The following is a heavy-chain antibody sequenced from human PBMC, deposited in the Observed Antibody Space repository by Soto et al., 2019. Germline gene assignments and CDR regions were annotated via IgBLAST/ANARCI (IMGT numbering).Heavy chain of an antibody. V-gene: IGHV4-4*02. D-gene: IGHD3-16*01. CDR1: GGSINGY. CDR2: IHHSGST. J-gene: IGHJ4*02. Sequence: QVQLQESGPGLVQPSGTLSLTCTVSGGSINGYWSWVRQPPGKGLEWIEEIHHSGSTKYNLSLKSRVTLSIDKSKNQFSLNLNSVTAADTAVYYCAKHGGFYFDYWGQGTLVTVSS. CDR3: AKHGGFYFDY.